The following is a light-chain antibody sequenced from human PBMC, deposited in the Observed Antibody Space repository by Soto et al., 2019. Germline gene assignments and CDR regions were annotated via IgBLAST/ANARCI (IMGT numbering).Light chain of an antibody. CDR3: AAWDDSLNGVV. CDR2: RNN. J-gene: IGLJ3*02. V-gene: IGLV1-47*01. CDR1: TSNIGNNY. Sequence: QSVLTQPPSASGTPGQRVTISCSGSTSNIGNNYVCWFQQLPGPAPKLLIYRNNQRPSGVPARFSGSKSGTSASLAISGLRSDDEDDYYCAAWDDSLNGVVFGGGTQLTVL.